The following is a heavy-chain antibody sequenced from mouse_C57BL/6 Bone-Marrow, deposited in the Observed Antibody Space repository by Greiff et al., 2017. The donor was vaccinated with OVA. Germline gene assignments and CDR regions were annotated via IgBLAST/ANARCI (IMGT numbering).Heavy chain of an antibody. CDR3: ARTFAWFAY. Sequence: EVQLVESGGDLVKPGGSLKLSCAASGFTFSSYGMSLVRQTPDKRLEWVATISSGGSYTYYPDSVKGRFTISRDNAKNTLYLQMSSLKSEDTAMYYCARTFAWFAYWGQGTLVTVSA. V-gene: IGHV5-6*01. CDR2: ISSGGSYT. CDR1: GFTFSSYG. J-gene: IGHJ3*01.